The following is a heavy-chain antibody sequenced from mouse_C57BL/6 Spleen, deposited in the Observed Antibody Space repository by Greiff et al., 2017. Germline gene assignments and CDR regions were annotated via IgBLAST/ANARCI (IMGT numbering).Heavy chain of an antibody. CDR3: ARERAESNEFAC. D-gene: IGHD3-3*01. Sequence: EVQVVEPGGGLVKPGGSLKLSCAASGFTFSSYAMSWVRQTPEKRLEWVATISDGGSYTYYPDNVKGRFTLARDNAKNNLYLQMRHLKSEDTAMYYCARERAESNEFACWGQGTLVTVAA. V-gene: IGHV5-4*01. J-gene: IGHJ3*01. CDR2: ISDGGSYT. CDR1: GFTFSSYA.